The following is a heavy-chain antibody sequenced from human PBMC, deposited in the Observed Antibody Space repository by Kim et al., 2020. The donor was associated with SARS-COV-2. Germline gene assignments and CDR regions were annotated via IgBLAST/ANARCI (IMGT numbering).Heavy chain of an antibody. CDR3: ARDLAVAGEDYYYGMDV. J-gene: IGHJ6*02. CDR1: GGTFSSYA. CDR2: IIPIFGTA. V-gene: IGHV1-69*13. D-gene: IGHD6-19*01. Sequence: SVKVSCKASGGTFSSYAISWVRQAPGQGLEWMGGIIPIFGTANYAQKFQGRVTITADESTSTAYMELSSLRSEDTAVYYCARDLAVAGEDYYYGMDVWGQGTTVTVSS.